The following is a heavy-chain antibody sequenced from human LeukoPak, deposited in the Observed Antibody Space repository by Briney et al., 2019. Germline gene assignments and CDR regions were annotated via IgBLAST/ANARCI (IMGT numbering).Heavy chain of an antibody. Sequence: GASVKVSCKASGYTFTSYGTSWVRQAPGQGLEWMGWISAYNGNTNYAQKLQGRVTMTTDTSTSTAYMELRSLRSDDTAVYYCARYNGYSSGWYVPNPTFDYWGQGTLVTVSS. CDR1: GYTFTSYG. D-gene: IGHD6-19*01. CDR2: ISAYNGNT. CDR3: ARYNGYSSGWYVPNPTFDY. V-gene: IGHV1-18*04. J-gene: IGHJ4*02.